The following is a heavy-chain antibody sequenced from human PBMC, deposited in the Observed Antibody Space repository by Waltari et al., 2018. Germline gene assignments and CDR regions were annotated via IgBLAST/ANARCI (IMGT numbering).Heavy chain of an antibody. CDR3: AREGAQFWSGYPWFDY. Sequence: QVQLQESGPGLVKPSETLSLTCTVSGGSISSYYWSWIRQPAGKGLEWIGRIYTSGSTNSNPSPKSRVTMSVDTSKNQFSLKLSSVTAADTAVYYCAREGAQFWSGYPWFDYWGQGTLVTVSS. J-gene: IGHJ4*02. D-gene: IGHD3-3*01. V-gene: IGHV4-4*07. CDR1: GGSISSYY. CDR2: IYTSGST.